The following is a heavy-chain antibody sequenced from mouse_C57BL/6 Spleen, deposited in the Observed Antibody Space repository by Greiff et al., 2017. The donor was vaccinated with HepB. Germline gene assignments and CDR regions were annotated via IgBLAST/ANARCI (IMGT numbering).Heavy chain of an antibody. V-gene: IGHV1-52*01. Sequence: QVQLQQPGAELVRPGSSVKLSCKASGYTFTSYWMHWVKQRPIQGLEWIGNIDPSDSETHYNQKFKDKATLTVDKSSSTAYMQLSSLTSEDSAVYYCARGTAQAKRYFDVWGTGTTVTVSS. CDR3: ARGTAQAKRYFDV. D-gene: IGHD3-1*01. J-gene: IGHJ1*03. CDR2: IDPSDSET. CDR1: GYTFTSYW.